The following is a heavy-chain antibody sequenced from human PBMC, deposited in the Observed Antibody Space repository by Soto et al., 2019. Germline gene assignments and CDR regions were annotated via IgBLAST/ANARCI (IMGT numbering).Heavy chain of an antibody. CDR3: ARRYRIAAAATYYYYYGMDV. Sequence: QVQLVQSGAEVKKPGASVKVSCKASGYTFTSYGISWVRQAPGQGLEWMGWISTYNGNTNHAQKLQGRVTMTTDTPTSTAYMELRILRSDDTAVYYCARRYRIAAAATYYYYYGMDVWGQGTTVTVSS. J-gene: IGHJ6*02. V-gene: IGHV1-18*01. CDR1: GYTFTSYG. D-gene: IGHD6-13*01. CDR2: ISTYNGNT.